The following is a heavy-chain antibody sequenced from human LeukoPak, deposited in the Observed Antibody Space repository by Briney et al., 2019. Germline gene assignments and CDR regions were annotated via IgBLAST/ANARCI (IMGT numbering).Heavy chain of an antibody. CDR2: IYYSGST. D-gene: IGHD1-26*01. J-gene: IGHJ4*02. CDR3: ARAVEPNSGSYMYYFDY. CDR1: GGSISSYY. V-gene: IGHV4-59*01. Sequence: SETLSLTCTVSGGSISSYYWSWIRQPPGKELEWIGYIYYSGSTNYNPSFKSRVTISVDTSKNQFSLKLSSVTAADTAVYYCARAVEPNSGSYMYYFDYWGQGTLVTVSS.